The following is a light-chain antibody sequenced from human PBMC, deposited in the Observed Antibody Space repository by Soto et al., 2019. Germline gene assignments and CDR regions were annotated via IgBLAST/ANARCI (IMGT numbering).Light chain of an antibody. CDR2: AAS. V-gene: IGKV1-39*01. CDR1: DNIGSN. J-gene: IGKJ4*01. Sequence: DMQLTQYNTSLCASVRDRATFICRASDNIGSNLNWYQHQTGTAPKLLIYAASSLQGGVPSRFSGSGYGTQFTLTISGLQTEDFATYYCQQSYKILTFGGGTKVDIK. CDR3: QQSYKILT.